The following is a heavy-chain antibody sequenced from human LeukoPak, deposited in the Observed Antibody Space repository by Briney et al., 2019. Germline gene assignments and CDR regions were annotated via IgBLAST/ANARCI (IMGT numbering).Heavy chain of an antibody. V-gene: IGHV3-74*01. CDR1: GFTFSSYS. D-gene: IGHD5-18*01. J-gene: IGHJ4*02. Sequence: PGGSLRLSCAASGFTFSSYSMNWVRQAPGKGLVWVSRINSAGSSTSYADSVKGRFTISRDNAKNTLYLQVNSLRAEDTAVYYCAVPPPPGFSYGENLFDYWGQGTLVTVSS. CDR2: INSAGSST. CDR3: AVPPPPGFSYGENLFDY.